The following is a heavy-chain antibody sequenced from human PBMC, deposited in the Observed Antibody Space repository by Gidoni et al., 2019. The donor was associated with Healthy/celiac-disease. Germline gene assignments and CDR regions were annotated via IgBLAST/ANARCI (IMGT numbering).Heavy chain of an antibody. J-gene: IGHJ6*02. CDR1: GFTFSSYG. D-gene: IGHD4-17*01. Sequence: QVQLVESGGGVVQPGRSLRLSCAASGFTFSSYGMHWVRQAPGKGLEWVAVIWYDGSNKYYADSVKGRFTISRDNSKNTLYLQMNSLRAEDTAVYYCAAAVTTFAYGMDVWGQGTTVTVSS. CDR2: IWYDGSNK. V-gene: IGHV3-33*01. CDR3: AAAVTTFAYGMDV.